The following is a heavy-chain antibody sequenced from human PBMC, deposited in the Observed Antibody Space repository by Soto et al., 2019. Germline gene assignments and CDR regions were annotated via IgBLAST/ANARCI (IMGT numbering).Heavy chain of an antibody. CDR1: GGSISSYY. Sequence: QVQLQESGPGLVKPSETLSLTCTVSGGSISSYYWSWIRQPPGKGLEWIGYIYYSGSTNYNPSLKSRVTISVDTSKTQFSLKLSSVTAADTAVYYCARDLRGYSSGWYWEYFQHWGQGTLVTVSS. CDR3: ARDLRGYSSGWYWEYFQH. CDR2: IYYSGST. D-gene: IGHD6-19*01. V-gene: IGHV4-59*01. J-gene: IGHJ1*01.